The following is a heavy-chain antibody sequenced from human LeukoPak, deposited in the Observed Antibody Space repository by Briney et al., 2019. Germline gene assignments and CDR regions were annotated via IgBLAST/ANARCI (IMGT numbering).Heavy chain of an antibody. V-gene: IGHV3-53*01. CDR1: GFTFSDSY. D-gene: IGHD1-1*01. J-gene: IGHJ4*02. Sequence: GGSLRLSCAASGFTFSDSYMNWLRQAPGKGLEWVSMIYGDDTTYYADSVKGRFTISRDNSKNTLHLQMNSLRAEDTAVYYWARLSFDWNDVTDYWGQGTLVTVSS. CDR3: ARLSFDWNDVTDY. CDR2: IYGDDTT.